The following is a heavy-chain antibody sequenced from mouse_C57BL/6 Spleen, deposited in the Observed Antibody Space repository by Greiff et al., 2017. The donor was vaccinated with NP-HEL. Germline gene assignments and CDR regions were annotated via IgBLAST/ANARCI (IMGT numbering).Heavy chain of an antibody. J-gene: IGHJ4*01. CDR1: GYTFTNYW. V-gene: IGHV1-63*01. CDR3: ARREGYDAMDY. CDR2: IYPGGGYT. Sequence: QVQLKESGAELVRPGTSVKMSCKASGYTFTNYWIGWAKQRPGHGLEWIGDIYPGGGYTNYNEKFKGKATLTADKSSSTAYMQFSSLTSEDSAIYYCARREGYDAMDYWGQGTSVTVSS.